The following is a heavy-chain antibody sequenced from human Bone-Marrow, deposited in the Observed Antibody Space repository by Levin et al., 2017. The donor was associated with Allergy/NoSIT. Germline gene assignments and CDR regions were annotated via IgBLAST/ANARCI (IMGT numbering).Heavy chain of an antibody. CDR3: ARDGDYNNAGPWGGD. CDR1: GFTFSYYG. CDR2: LSSDGSNK. D-gene: IGHD4-11*01. J-gene: IGHJ4*02. V-gene: IGHV3-30*03. Sequence: PGGSLRLSCVASGFTFSYYGMHWVRQAPGKGLEWVAVLSSDGSNKYYADSVKGRFTISRDNSRNTLYLQMNSLRAEDTALFYCARDGDYNNAGPWGGDWGQGTLVSVSS.